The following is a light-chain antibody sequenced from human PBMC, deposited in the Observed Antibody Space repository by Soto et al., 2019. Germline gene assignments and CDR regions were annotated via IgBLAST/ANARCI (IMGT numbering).Light chain of an antibody. J-gene: IGKJ1*01. CDR3: QQYRNWPRT. CDR1: QSVRNSY. V-gene: IGKV3D-15*01. Sequence: EIVLTQSPGTLSLSPGERATLSCRASQSVRNSYLAWYQQKPGQAPRLLIYGAYTRATGIPVRFSGSGSGTEFTLTISSLQSEDFAVYYCQQYRNWPRTFGQGTKVDI. CDR2: GAY.